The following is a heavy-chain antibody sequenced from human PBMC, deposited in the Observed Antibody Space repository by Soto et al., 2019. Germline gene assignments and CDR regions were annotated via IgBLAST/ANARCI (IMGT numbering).Heavy chain of an antibody. D-gene: IGHD5-12*01. J-gene: IGHJ6*02. CDR2: IYYSGST. V-gene: IGHV4-59*01. CDR3: ARDSKWLLPGDRVDDYGMDV. Sequence: SETLSLTCTVSGGSISSYYWSWIRQPPGKGLEWIGYIYYSGSTNYNPSLKSRVTISVDTSKNQFSLKLSSVTAADTAVYYCARDSKWLLPGDRVDDYGMDVWGQGTTVTVSS. CDR1: GGSISSYY.